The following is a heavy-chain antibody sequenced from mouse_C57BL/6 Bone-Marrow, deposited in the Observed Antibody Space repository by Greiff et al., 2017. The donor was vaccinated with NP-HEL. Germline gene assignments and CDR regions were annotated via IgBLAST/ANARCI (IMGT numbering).Heavy chain of an antibody. CDR3: ARGATVVPPLYYFDY. CDR1: GYTFTSYW. D-gene: IGHD1-1*01. J-gene: IGHJ2*01. CDR2: IDPSDSYT. Sequence: QVQLQQPGAELVMPGASVKLSCKASGYTFTSYWMHWVKQRPGQGLEWIGEIDPSDSYTNYTQKFKGKSTLTVDKSSSTAYMQLSSLTSEDSAVYYCARGATVVPPLYYFDYWGQGTTLTVSS. V-gene: IGHV1-69*01.